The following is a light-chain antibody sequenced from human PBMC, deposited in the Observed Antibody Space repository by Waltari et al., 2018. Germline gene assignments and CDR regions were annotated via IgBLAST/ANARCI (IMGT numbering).Light chain of an antibody. CDR1: QSVLHLPNNKNY. Sequence: DIVMTQSPDSLAVSLGERATINCKSSQSVLHLPNNKNYLTWYQQKPGQPPKLLISWASTRESGVPDRFSGSGSGTDFTLTISSLQAEDVAVYYCQQSYSIPYTFGQGTKLEIK. J-gene: IGKJ2*01. V-gene: IGKV4-1*01. CDR2: WAS. CDR3: QQSYSIPYT.